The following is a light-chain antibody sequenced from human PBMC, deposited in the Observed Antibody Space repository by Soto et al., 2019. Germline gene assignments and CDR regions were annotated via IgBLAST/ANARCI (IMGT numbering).Light chain of an antibody. CDR2: GAS. CDR3: QQYNMWTGT. J-gene: IGKJ3*01. V-gene: IGKV3D-15*01. Sequence: EIVLTQSPGTLSLSPGARAPLSCRASQSLTNNYFAWYQQKPGRALRLLIDGASTRATGIPARFSGSGSGTEFTLTISSLQSEDFAVYYCQQYNMWTGTFGPGTKVDIK. CDR1: QSLTNN.